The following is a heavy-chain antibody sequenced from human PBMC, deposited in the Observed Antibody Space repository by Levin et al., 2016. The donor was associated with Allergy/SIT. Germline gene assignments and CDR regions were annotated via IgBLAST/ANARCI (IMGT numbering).Heavy chain of an antibody. J-gene: IGHJ6*02. V-gene: IGHV3-23*01. D-gene: IGHD6-13*01. Sequence: WIRQPPGKGLEWVSAISGSGGSTYYADSVKGRFTISRDNSKNTLYLQMNSLRAEDTAVYYCAKDPGYSSSWYTFGTDYYYYGMDVWGQGTTVTVSS. CDR2: ISGSGGST. CDR3: AKDPGYSSSWYTFGTDYYYYGMDV.